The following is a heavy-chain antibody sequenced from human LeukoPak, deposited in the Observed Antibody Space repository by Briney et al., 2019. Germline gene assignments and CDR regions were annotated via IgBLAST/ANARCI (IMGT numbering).Heavy chain of an antibody. CDR3: ARGIYYYDSSGYDDAFDI. V-gene: IGHV3-30-3*01. D-gene: IGHD3-22*01. CDR2: ISYDGSNK. J-gene: IGHJ3*02. CDR1: GFTFSSYA. Sequence: PGGSLRLSCAASGFTFSSYAMHWVRQAPGKGLEGVAVISYDGSNKYYADSVKGRFTISRDNSKNTLYLQMNSLRAEDTAVYYCARGIYYYDSSGYDDAFDIWGQGTMVTVSS.